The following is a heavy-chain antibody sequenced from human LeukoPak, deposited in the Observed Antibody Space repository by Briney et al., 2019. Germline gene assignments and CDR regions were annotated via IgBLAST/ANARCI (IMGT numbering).Heavy chain of an antibody. CDR3: AKDVGRLERNPDY. J-gene: IGHJ4*02. Sequence: GGSLRLSCAASGFTFSSYSMNWVRQAPGKGLEWVSYISSSGSTIYYADSVKGRFTISRDNAKNSLYLQMNSLRAEDTALYHCAKDVGRLERNPDYWGQGTLVTVSS. CDR1: GFTFSSYS. D-gene: IGHD1-1*01. CDR2: ISSSGSTI. V-gene: IGHV3-48*01.